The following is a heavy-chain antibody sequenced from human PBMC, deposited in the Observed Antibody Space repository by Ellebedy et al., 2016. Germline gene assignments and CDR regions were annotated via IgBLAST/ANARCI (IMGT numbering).Heavy chain of an antibody. Sequence: SETLSLXCAVSGGSISSSYWWTWVRQSPGKGLEWIGEIYHSGSTNYNPSLKSRVTISVDKSKNQFSLKLSSVTAADTAVYYCARMCAVAGIHHYYYGMDVWGQGTTVTVSS. CDR2: IYHSGST. V-gene: IGHV4-4*02. J-gene: IGHJ6*02. D-gene: IGHD6-19*01. CDR3: ARMCAVAGIHHYYYGMDV. CDR1: GGSISSSYW.